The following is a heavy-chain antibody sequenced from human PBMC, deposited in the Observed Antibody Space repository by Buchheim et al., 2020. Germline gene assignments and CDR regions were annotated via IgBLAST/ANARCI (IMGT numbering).Heavy chain of an antibody. J-gene: IGHJ4*02. D-gene: IGHD5-12*01. CDR1: GFTFSSYA. Sequence: EVQLLESGGGLVQPGGSLRLSCAASGFTFSSYAMSWVRQAPGKGLEWVSAISGSGGSTYYADSVKGRFTISRDNSKNTLYLQMNSLRAEDTAVYYCASPLWGYDYLLTNWVAYWGQGTL. CDR3: ASPLWGYDYLLTNWVAY. V-gene: IGHV3-23*01. CDR2: ISGSGGST.